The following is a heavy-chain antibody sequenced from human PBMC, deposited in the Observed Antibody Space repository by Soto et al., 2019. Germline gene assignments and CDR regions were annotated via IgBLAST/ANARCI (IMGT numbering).Heavy chain of an antibody. CDR2: IYYSGST. Sequence: SETLSLTFTVSGGSISSYYWSWIRQPPGKGLEWIGYIYYSGSTNYNPSLKSRVTISVDTSKNQFSLKLTSMTATDTAVYFCAREPYYYDSSGYYRRNYFDYWGQGTLVTVSS. D-gene: IGHD3-22*01. V-gene: IGHV4-59*08. J-gene: IGHJ4*02. CDR3: AREPYYYDSSGYYRRNYFDY. CDR1: GGSISSYY.